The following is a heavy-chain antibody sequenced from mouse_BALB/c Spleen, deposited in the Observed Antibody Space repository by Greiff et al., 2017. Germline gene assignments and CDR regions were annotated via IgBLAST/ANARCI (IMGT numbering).Heavy chain of an antibody. Sequence: EVMLVESGGGLVQPGGSLKLSCAASGFTFSSYGMSWVRQTPDKRLELVATINSNGGSTYYPDSVKGRFTISRDNAKNTLYLQMSSLKSEDTAMYYCARDWYFDVWGAGTTVTVSS. CDR2: INSNGGST. J-gene: IGHJ1*01. V-gene: IGHV5-6-3*01. CDR1: GFTFSSYG. CDR3: ARDWYFDV.